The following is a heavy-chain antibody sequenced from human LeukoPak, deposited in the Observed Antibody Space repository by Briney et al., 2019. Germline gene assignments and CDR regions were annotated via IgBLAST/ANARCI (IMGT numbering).Heavy chain of an antibody. Sequence: ASVKVSCKASGYTFTGYYMHWVRQAPGQGLEWMGWINPNSGGTNYAQKFQGRVTMTRDTSISTAYMELSRLRSDDTVVYYCARGPPRGGSRFDYWGQRTLVTVSS. CDR3: ARGPPRGGSRFDY. CDR2: INPNSGGT. D-gene: IGHD3-16*01. CDR1: GYTFTGYY. V-gene: IGHV1-2*02. J-gene: IGHJ4*02.